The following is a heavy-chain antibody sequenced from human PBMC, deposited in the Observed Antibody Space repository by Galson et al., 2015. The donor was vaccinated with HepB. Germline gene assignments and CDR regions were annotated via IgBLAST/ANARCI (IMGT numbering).Heavy chain of an antibody. J-gene: IGHJ3*02. CDR3: TRDGWDYAFDI. CDR1: GFTFGDYA. Sequence: SLRLSCAAFGFTFGDYAINWFRQAPGKGLEWVSFIRSEDYGGTTEYATSVKGRFTISRDDSKSIAYLQMNSLKTEDAAVYYCTRDGWDYAFDIRGQGTVVTVSS. D-gene: IGHD1-26*01. CDR2: IRSEDYGGTT. V-gene: IGHV3-49*03.